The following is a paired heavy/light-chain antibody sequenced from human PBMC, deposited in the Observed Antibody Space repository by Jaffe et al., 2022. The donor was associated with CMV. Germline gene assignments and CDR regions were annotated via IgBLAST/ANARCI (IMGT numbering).Light chain of an antibody. CDR2: DVI. CDR1: GNDVGAYNS. CDR3: SSHTTDTTLK. V-gene: IGLV2-14*03. J-gene: IGLJ2*01. Sequence: QSALTQPASVSGSLGQSISISCTGSGNDVGAYNSVSWYQQHPGKVPKLLIYDVIKRPSGVSDRFSGSKSGNTASLTISRLQAEDEADYVCSSHTTDTTLKFGGGTTLTVL.
Heavy chain of an antibody. CDR1: GFPFSGYW. J-gene: IGHJ3*02. Sequence: EEQVVESGGGLVQPGGSLRLSCAASGFPFSGYWMHWVRQAPGKALVWVARVSHDGSSSSYADSVKGRFTISRDNAKNTLYLQMDSLRAEDTAVYFCARESIWGPGTLVTVSS. V-gene: IGHV3-74*01. CDR3: ARESI. CDR2: VSHDGSSS.